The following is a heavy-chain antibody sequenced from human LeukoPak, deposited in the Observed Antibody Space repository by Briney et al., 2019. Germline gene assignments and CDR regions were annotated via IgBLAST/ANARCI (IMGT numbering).Heavy chain of an antibody. Sequence: SETLSLTCTVSGGSVSGGSISTSRYYWGWIRQSPGKGLEWIGNFFYSGSTYYNPSLKSRVTVSVDTSKNQFSLQLNSVTAADTAVYYCAREAQTSPYYYYYMDVWGKGTTVTISS. V-gene: IGHV4-39*07. J-gene: IGHJ6*03. CDR2: FFYSGST. CDR3: AREAQTSPYYYYYMDV. CDR1: GGSISTSRYY.